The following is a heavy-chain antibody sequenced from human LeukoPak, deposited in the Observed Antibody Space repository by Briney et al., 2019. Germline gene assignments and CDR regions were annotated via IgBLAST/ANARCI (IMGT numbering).Heavy chain of an antibody. J-gene: IGHJ4*02. V-gene: IGHV5-51*01. Sequence: PGGSLRLSCKGSGYTFTSYWIGWVRQMPGKGLEWMGIIYPGDSDTRYSPSFQGQVTISADKSISTAYLQWSSLQASDTAMYYCARRRPVPATPFDNWGQGTPVTVSS. CDR2: IYPGDSDT. CDR3: ARRRPVPATPFDN. D-gene: IGHD2-2*01. CDR1: GYTFTSYW.